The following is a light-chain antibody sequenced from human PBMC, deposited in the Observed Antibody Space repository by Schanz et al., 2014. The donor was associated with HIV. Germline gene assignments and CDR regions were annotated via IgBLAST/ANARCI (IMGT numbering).Light chain of an antibody. CDR1: SSDVGGYNY. CDR2: EVT. CDR3: SSYTRTSTPV. V-gene: IGLV2-8*01. J-gene: IGLJ2*01. Sequence: QSALTQPPSASGAPGQSVTISCTGTSSDVGGYNYVSWYQQHPGKAPKLMIYEVTKRPSGVPDRFSGSKSGNTASLTVSGLQAEDEADYYCSSYTRTSTPVFGGGTKVTVL.